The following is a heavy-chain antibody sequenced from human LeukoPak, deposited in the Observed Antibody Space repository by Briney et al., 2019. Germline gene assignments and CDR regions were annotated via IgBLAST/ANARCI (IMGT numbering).Heavy chain of an antibody. V-gene: IGHV4-59*01. CDR3: ARVRDVVVPAAIRGRFDP. CDR1: GGSISSYY. J-gene: IGHJ5*02. CDR2: IYYSGST. Sequence: ETLSLTCTVSGGSISSYYWSWIRQPPGKGLEWIGYIYYSGSTNYNPSLKNRVTISVDTSKNQFSLKLSSVTAADTAVYYCARVRDVVVPAAIRGRFDPWGQGTLVTVSS. D-gene: IGHD2-2*02.